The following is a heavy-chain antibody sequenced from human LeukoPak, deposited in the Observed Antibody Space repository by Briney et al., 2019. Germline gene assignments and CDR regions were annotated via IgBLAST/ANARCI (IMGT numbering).Heavy chain of an antibody. CDR3: ARDGYCSSGSCYGSYDY. J-gene: IGHJ4*02. D-gene: IGHD2-15*01. CDR1: GFIFSKYS. CDR2: ISSSSDTI. Sequence: PGGSLRLSCAASGFIFSKYSMHWVRQAPGKGLEWVSYISSSSDTIYYVDSVKGRFTISRDNAKNSLYLQMNSLRDEDTAVYYCARDGYCSSGSCYGSYDYWGQGTLVTVSS. V-gene: IGHV3-48*02.